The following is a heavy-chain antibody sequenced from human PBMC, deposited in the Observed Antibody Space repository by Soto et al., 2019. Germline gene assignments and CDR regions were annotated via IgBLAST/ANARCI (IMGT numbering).Heavy chain of an antibody. CDR3: ARVAFGPIDY. D-gene: IGHD3-16*01. V-gene: IGHV4-38-2*02. CDR1: NYSISSGYY. CDR2: MYHSGTT. J-gene: IGHJ4*02. Sequence: PSETLSLICTVSNYSISSGYYWGWIRQSPGEGLEWIVGMYHSGTTYYNPSLKSRVTISIDTSKNQFSLKLTSVTSADTAVYFCARVAFGPIDYWGQGTLVTVSS.